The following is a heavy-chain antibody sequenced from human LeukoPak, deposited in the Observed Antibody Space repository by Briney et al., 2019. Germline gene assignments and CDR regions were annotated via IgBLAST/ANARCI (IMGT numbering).Heavy chain of an antibody. V-gene: IGHV6-1*01. J-gene: IGHJ4*02. D-gene: IGHD4-23*01. CDR2: TYFRSKWYN. CDR3: ARTYGGNCDY. Sequence: SQTLSLTCAISGDSVSSNNAAWNWIRQSPSRGFEWLGRTYFRSKWYNDYAASVKSRITVNPDTSKNHFSLQLSSVTPDDTAVYYCARTYGGNCDYWGQGTLVTVSS. CDR1: GDSVSSNNAA.